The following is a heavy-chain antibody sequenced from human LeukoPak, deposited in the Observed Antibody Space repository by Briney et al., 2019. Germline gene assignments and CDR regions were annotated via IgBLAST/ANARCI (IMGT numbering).Heavy chain of an antibody. CDR3: ASRRGGYIPDAFDI. Sequence: PGGSLRLSCAASGFTVSSNYMSWVRQAPGKGLEWVSVIYSGGSTYYADSVKGRFTISRDNSKNTLYLQMNSLRAEDTAVYYCASRRGGYIPDAFDIWGQGTMVTVSS. CDR2: IYSGGST. CDR1: GFTVSSNY. D-gene: IGHD5-24*01. V-gene: IGHV3-66*01. J-gene: IGHJ3*02.